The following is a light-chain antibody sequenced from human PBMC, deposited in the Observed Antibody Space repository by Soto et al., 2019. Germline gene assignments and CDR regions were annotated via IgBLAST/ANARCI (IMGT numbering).Light chain of an antibody. CDR2: DAS. J-gene: IGKJ4*01. CDR1: QTVRNN. Sequence: VLTQSPGTLSLSPGERATLSCRASQTVRNNYLAWYQQKPGQAPRLLIYDASSRATGIPARFSGSGSGTEFTLTISSLQSEDFAVYYCQQYNNWPLTFGGGTKVDIK. V-gene: IGKV3D-15*01. CDR3: QQYNNWPLT.